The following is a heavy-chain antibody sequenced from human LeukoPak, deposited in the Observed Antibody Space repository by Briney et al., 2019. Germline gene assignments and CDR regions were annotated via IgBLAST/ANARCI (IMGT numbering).Heavy chain of an antibody. V-gene: IGHV3-53*01. CDR3: VKDDGWVQYAN. D-gene: IGHD5-24*01. J-gene: IGHJ4*02. CDR1: GFTVSSNS. CDR2: IYSGGNT. Sequence: PGGSLRLSCTVSGFTVSSNSMSWVRQAPGKGLEWVSFIYSGGNTHYSDSVKGRFIISRDNSQNTVWLQMNSLSAEDAAVYYCVKDDGWVQYANWGQGTLVTVSS.